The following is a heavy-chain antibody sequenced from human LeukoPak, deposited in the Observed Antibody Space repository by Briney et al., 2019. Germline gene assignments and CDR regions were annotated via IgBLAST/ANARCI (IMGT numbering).Heavy chain of an antibody. V-gene: IGHV4-34*01. D-gene: IGHD2-15*01. Sequence: SQTLSLTCAVYGGSLSGYYWRWIRQPPGKGLEWIGEINHSVSTNYNPSLKSRVTISVDTSKNQFSLKLSSVTAADTAVYYCARVHRILRVMDVWGQGTTVTVSS. CDR3: ARVHRILRVMDV. J-gene: IGHJ6*02. CDR2: INHSVST. CDR1: GGSLSGYY.